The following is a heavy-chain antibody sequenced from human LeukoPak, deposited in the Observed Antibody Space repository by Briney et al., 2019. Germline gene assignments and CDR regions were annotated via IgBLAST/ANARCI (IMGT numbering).Heavy chain of an antibody. D-gene: IGHD3-22*01. CDR3: ATVFDSSGPHAFDI. J-gene: IGHJ3*02. Sequence: GASVKVSCKVSGYTLTELSMHWVRQAPGKGLEWMGGFDPEDGETIYAQKFQGRVTMTEDTSTDTAYMELSSLRSEDTAVYYCATVFDSSGPHAFDIWGQGTMVTVSS. V-gene: IGHV1-24*01. CDR2: FDPEDGET. CDR1: GYTLTELS.